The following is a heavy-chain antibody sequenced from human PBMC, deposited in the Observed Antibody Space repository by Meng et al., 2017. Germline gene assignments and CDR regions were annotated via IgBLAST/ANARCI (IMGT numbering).Heavy chain of an antibody. D-gene: IGHD2-2*01. Sequence: QGQLVPSGSELRKPGASVKVSCKASGYTLTSYAINWLRQAPGQGLQWMGWIDTKTGNPTYVPGFTGRLVFSLDTSVSTAYLQISGLKADDTAVYYCTRDGYSDCSRTSCFDSWGQGTLVTVSS. V-gene: IGHV7-4-1*02. CDR2: IDTKTGNP. CDR3: TRDGYSDCSRTSCFDS. J-gene: IGHJ4*02. CDR1: GYTLTSYA.